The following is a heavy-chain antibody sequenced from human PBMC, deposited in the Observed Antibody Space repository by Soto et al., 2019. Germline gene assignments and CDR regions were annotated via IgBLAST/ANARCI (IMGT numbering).Heavy chain of an antibody. D-gene: IGHD3-10*01. V-gene: IGHV3-74*01. CDR2: TNSDGINI. CDR1: GFTFSTYW. CDR3: VRGSPCAS. Sequence: GGSLRLSCAASGFTFSTYWMHWVRQPPWKGLVWVSRTNSDGINISYADSVKGRFTISRDNAKNTLYLQMNSLRAEDTAVYYCVRGSPCASGAQGTLVTVSS. J-gene: IGHJ4*02.